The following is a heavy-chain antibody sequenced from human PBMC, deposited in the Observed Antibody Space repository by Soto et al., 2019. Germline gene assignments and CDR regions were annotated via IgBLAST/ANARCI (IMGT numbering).Heavy chain of an antibody. V-gene: IGHV3-30-3*01. CDR2: ISYDGSNK. D-gene: IGHD2-2*02. Sequence: GGSLRLSCAASGFTFSSYAMHWVRQAPGKGLEWVAVISYDGSNKYYADSVKGRFTITRDNSKNTLYLQMNSLRAEDTAVYYCERNLCNSTSCYTCYYYGMDVWGQGTTVTVSS. CDR3: ERNLCNSTSCYTCYYYGMDV. CDR1: GFTFSSYA. J-gene: IGHJ6*02.